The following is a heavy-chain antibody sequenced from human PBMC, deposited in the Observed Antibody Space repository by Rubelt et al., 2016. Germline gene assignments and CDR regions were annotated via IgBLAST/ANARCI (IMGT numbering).Heavy chain of an antibody. Sequence: QVQLVQSGAEVKKPGASVKVSCKASGYTFTSYGISWVRQAPGQGLEWMGWISAYNGNTNYAQKLQGRVTMTADTSTGTAYMELRSLRSDDTAGYYCARDGAFPLGSGFEKRSDYWGQGTLVTVSS. CDR1: GYTFTSYG. V-gene: IGHV1-18*01. CDR2: ISAYNGNT. CDR3: ARDGAFPLGSGFEKRSDY. J-gene: IGHJ4*02. D-gene: IGHD3-10*01.